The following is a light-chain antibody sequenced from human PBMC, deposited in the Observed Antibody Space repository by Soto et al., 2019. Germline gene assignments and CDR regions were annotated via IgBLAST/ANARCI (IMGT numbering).Light chain of an antibody. J-gene: IGKJ4*01. V-gene: IGKV3-15*01. Sequence: EIVMTQSPATLSVSPGERVTLSCRASQSIYEKLAWYQQKPGQTPRLVIYDASTRATGTPGSFSGSGSGTEFTLTIGSLQSEDFAVYYCQQYNRWPLTFGGGTKVEIK. CDR3: QQYNRWPLT. CDR1: QSIYEK. CDR2: DAS.